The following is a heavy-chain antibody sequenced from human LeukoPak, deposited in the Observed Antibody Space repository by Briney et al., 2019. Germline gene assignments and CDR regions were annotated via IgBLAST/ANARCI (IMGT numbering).Heavy chain of an antibody. V-gene: IGHV1-8*01. CDR3: ARGSSSGWYYYYYGMDV. CDR2: INPNSGNT. Sequence: ASVEVSFKASGYTFTSYDLNWVRQATGQGLEWMGWINPNSGNTGYAQKLQGRVTMTRNTSISTAYMELSSLRSEDTAVYYCARGSSSGWYYYYYGMDVWGQGTTVTVSS. D-gene: IGHD6-19*01. J-gene: IGHJ6*02. CDR1: GYTFTSYD.